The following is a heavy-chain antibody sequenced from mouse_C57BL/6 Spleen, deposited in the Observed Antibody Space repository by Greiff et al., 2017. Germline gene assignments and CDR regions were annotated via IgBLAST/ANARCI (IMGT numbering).Heavy chain of an antibody. V-gene: IGHV1-76*01. J-gene: IGHJ4*01. CDR2: IYPGSGNT. Sequence: VQLQQSGAELVRPGASVKLSCKASGYTFTDYYIHWVKQRPGQGLEWIARIYPGSGNTYYNEKFKGKATLPAGKSSSTAYMQLSSLTSEDSAVYFGESDDYDVRDYAMDYWGQGTSVTVSS. D-gene: IGHD2-4*01. CDR1: GYTFTDYY. CDR3: ESDDYDVRDYAMDY.